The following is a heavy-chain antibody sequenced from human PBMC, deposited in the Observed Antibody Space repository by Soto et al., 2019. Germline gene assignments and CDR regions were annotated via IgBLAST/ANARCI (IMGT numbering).Heavy chain of an antibody. V-gene: IGHV1-18*01. Sequence: QVQLVQSGIEVKNPGASVKVSCKASGYAFTSFGISWVRQAPGQGLEWMGWTVANNGYTKYAQNLQGRVTLITDTSTSTAYMELRSLVYDDTAVYYCARCSCGTCYASYAFDIWGQGTMVTVSS. CDR3: ARCSCGTCYASYAFDI. D-gene: IGHD2-15*01. CDR1: GYAFTSFG. J-gene: IGHJ3*02. CDR2: TVANNGYT.